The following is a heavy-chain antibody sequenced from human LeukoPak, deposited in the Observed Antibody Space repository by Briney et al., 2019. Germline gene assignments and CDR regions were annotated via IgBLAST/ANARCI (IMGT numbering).Heavy chain of an antibody. Sequence: PGGSLRLSCAASGFTFDDYGMSWVRQAPGKGLEWVSGINWNGGSTGYADSVKGRFTISRDNAKNSLYLQMNSLRAEDTALYYCARGKVAGTRSAFDIWGQGTMVTVS. CDR1: GFTFDDYG. V-gene: IGHV3-20*04. CDR3: ARGKVAGTRSAFDI. D-gene: IGHD6-19*01. J-gene: IGHJ3*02. CDR2: INWNGGST.